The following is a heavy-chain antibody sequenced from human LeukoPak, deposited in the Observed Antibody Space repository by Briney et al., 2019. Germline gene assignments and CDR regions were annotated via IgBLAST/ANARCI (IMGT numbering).Heavy chain of an antibody. D-gene: IGHD3-22*01. Sequence: ASVKVSFKASGYTFTIYAMHWVRQAPGQRREWMGWINAGNGNTKYSQKFQGRVTITRDTSASTAYMELSSLRSEDTAVYYCARDCRGKFYYDPWEESDAFDIWGQGTMVTVSS. CDR1: GYTFTIYA. CDR2: INAGNGNT. V-gene: IGHV1-3*01. J-gene: IGHJ3*02. CDR3: ARDCRGKFYYDPWEESDAFDI.